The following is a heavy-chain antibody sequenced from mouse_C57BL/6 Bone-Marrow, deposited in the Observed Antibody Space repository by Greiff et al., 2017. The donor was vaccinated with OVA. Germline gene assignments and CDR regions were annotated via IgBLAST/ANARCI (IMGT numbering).Heavy chain of an antibody. V-gene: IGHV1-80*01. CDR3: ATLYYGDDHWYFDV. CDR2: IYPGDGDT. J-gene: IGHJ1*03. D-gene: IGHD2-2*01. CDR1: GYAFSSYW. Sequence: VQLQQSGAELVKPGASVKISCKASGYAFSSYWMNWVKQRPGKGLEWIGQIYPGDGDTNYNGKFKGKATLTADKSSSTAYMQLSSQTSEDSAVYFCATLYYGDDHWYFDVWGTGTTVTVSS.